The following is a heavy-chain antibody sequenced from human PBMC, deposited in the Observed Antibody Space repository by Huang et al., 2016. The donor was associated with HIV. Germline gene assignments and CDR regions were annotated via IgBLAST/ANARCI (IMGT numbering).Heavy chain of an antibody. V-gene: IGHV4-61*01. D-gene: IGHD3-3*01. Sequence: QVQLQESGPGLVKRSETLFLTCTVSDDSLSSGNYYWSWIRQPPGKVLEWIGYIFYPGSTDYNPSLQSRVTVSMDTSKSLFSLNLRSVTAADSAVYYCARQDFWRDPFDFWGQGTLVTVSS. J-gene: IGHJ4*02. CDR2: IFYPGST. CDR3: ARQDFWRDPFDF. CDR1: DDSLSSGNYY.